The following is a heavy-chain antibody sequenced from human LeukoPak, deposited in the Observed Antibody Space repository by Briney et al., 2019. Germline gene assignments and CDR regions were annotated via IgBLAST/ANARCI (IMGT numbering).Heavy chain of an antibody. CDR1: GGSISSDY. Sequence: MTSETLSLTCTVSGGSISSDYWSWIRQPPGKGLEWIGYIHYSGRTNYNPSLKSRITISVDTSKTQFSLKLSSVTAADTAVYYCATLRGSSSAVFDYWGQGTLVTVSS. J-gene: IGHJ4*02. V-gene: IGHV4-59*08. CDR2: IHYSGRT. D-gene: IGHD2-2*01. CDR3: ATLRGSSSAVFDY.